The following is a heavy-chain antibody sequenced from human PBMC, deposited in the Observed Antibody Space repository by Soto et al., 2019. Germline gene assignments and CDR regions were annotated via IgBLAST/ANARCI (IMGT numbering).Heavy chain of an antibody. D-gene: IGHD1-1*01. V-gene: IGHV4-39*01. J-gene: IGHJ4*02. Sequence: SETLSLTCTVSGGSITSSFYYWAWIRQPPGKGLEWIGSVHFGGNTYHNPSLKSRVTISVDTSKNQFSLSLSSVTAADAAVYYCARQTGRQVHWEIRNWGQGTLVNVS. CDR3: ARQTGRQVHWEIRN. CDR2: VHFGGNT. CDR1: GGSITSSFYY.